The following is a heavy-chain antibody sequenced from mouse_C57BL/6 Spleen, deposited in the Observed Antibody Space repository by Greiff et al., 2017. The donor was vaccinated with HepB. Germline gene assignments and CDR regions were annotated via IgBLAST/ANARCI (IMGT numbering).Heavy chain of an antibody. CDR1: GFSLTSYG. V-gene: IGHV2-5*01. CDR3: ARKIYDGYSFAY. CDR2: IWRGGST. Sequence: VQVVESGPGLVQPSQSLSITCTVSGFSLTSYGVHWVRQSPGKGLEWLGVIWRGGSTDYNAAFMSRLSITKDNSKSQVFFKMNSLQADDTAIYYCARKIYDGYSFAYWGQGTLVTVSA. J-gene: IGHJ3*01. D-gene: IGHD2-3*01.